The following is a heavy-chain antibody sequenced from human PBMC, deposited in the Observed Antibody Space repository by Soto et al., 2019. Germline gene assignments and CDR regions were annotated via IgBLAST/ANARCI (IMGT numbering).Heavy chain of an antibody. V-gene: IGHV4-30-2*01. J-gene: IGHJ4*02. Sequence: LSLTCAVSGGSISSGGYSWSWIRQPPGKGLEWIGYIYHSGSTYYDPSLKSRVTISVDRSKNQFSLKLSSVTAADTAVYYCTTAPPLRYFDWLLRKDFDYWGQGTLVTVSS. CDR3: TTAPPLRYFDWLLRKDFDY. CDR1: GGSISSGGYS. D-gene: IGHD3-9*01. CDR2: IYHSGST.